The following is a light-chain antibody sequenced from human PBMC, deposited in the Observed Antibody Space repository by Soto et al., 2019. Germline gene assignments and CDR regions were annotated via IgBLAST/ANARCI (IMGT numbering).Light chain of an antibody. J-gene: IGKJ2*01. V-gene: IGKV3D-15*01. CDR1: QSVNRN. CDR2: HAS. CDR3: QQYNDWPPYT. Sequence: EIVMTQSPATLSVSPGETVTLSCRASQSVNRNLAWYQQKPGQAPRLLIYHASTRATGIPARFSGSGSGTEFTLTISSLQSEDFAVYYCQQYNDWPPYTFGQGTKLEIK.